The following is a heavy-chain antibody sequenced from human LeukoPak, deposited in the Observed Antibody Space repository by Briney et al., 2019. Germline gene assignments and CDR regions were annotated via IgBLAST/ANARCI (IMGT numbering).Heavy chain of an antibody. CDR1: GFPFSSYS. CDR3: ARGYSALEH. J-gene: IGHJ4*02. D-gene: IGHD6-13*01. V-gene: IGHV3-48*02. Sequence: PGGSLRLSCAASGFPFSSYSMNWVRQAPGKGLEWVSYISSNSITIYYADSVKGRFTISRDSAKNSLYLRMNSLRDEDTAVYYCARGYSALEHWGQTPLVTVSS. CDR2: ISSNSITI.